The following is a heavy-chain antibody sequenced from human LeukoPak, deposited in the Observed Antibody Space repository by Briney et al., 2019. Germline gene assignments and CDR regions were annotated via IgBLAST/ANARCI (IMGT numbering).Heavy chain of an antibody. J-gene: IGHJ4*02. CDR2: ISAYNGNT. CDR3: ARDLGYYGSGSYAH. CDR1: GYTFTSYG. V-gene: IGHV1-18*01. Sequence: APVKVSCKASGYTFTSYGISWVRQAPGQGLEWMGWISAYNGNTNYAQKLQGRVTMTTDTSTSTAYMELRSLRSDDTAVYYCARDLGYYGSGSYAHWGQGTLVTVSS. D-gene: IGHD3-10*01.